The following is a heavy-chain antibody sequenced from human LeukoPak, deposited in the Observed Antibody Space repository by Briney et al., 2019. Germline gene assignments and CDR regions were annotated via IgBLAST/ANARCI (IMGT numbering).Heavy chain of an antibody. Sequence: GGSLRLSCEASGFTFNNFGMHWVRQAPGKGLEWVSYISSSGSTTYYADSVKGRFTISRDNAKNSLYLQMNSLRAEDTAVYYCASDDYVSQYYFNCWGQGTLVTVSS. D-gene: IGHD3-16*01. CDR3: ASDDYVSQYYFNC. J-gene: IGHJ4*02. CDR1: GFTFNNFG. V-gene: IGHV3-48*04. CDR2: ISSSGSTT.